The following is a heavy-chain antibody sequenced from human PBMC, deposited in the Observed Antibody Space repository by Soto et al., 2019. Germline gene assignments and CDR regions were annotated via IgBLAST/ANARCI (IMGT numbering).Heavy chain of an antibody. CDR3: ARAGGGYDNSGYFIDY. D-gene: IGHD3-22*01. V-gene: IGHV3-33*01. CDR1: GFTFSSYG. Sequence: PGGSLRLSCAASGFTFSSYGMHWVRQAPGKGLEWVAVMWYDGSNKYYADSVKGRFTISRDNSKTTLYLQMNSLRAEDTAVYYCARAGGGYDNSGYFIDYWGQGTLVTVSS. J-gene: IGHJ4*02. CDR2: MWYDGSNK.